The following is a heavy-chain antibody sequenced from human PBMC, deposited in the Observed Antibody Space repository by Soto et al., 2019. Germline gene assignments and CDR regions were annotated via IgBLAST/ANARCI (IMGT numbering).Heavy chain of an antibody. CDR2: IWYDGTNE. V-gene: IGHV3-33*01. Sequence: QVQLVESGGGVVQPGRSLRLACAASGFSFSNYDMHWVRQAPGKGLEWVAVIWYDGTNEYYGDSVKGRFTIFRDNSRDTLFLQMNLLTVEDTAVYYCARAVAAAGFNWGQGTLVTVSS. CDR1: GFSFSNYD. J-gene: IGHJ4*02. D-gene: IGHD6-13*01. CDR3: ARAVAAAGFN.